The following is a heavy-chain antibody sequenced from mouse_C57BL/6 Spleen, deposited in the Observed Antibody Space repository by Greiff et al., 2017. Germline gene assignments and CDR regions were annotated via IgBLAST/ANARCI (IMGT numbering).Heavy chain of an antibody. CDR1: GFTFSSYG. CDR3: ARREVKGYFDV. J-gene: IGHJ1*03. Sequence: EVKLMESGGDLVKPGGSLKLSCAASGFTFSSYGMSWVRQTPDKRLEWVATISSGGSYTYYPDSVKGRFTITRDNAKNTLYLQMSSLKSEDTAMYYCARREVKGYFDVWGTGTTVTVSS. CDR2: ISSGGSYT. D-gene: IGHD1-3*01. V-gene: IGHV5-6*02.